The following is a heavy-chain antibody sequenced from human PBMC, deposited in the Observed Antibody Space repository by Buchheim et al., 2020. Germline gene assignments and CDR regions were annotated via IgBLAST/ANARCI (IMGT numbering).Heavy chain of an antibody. V-gene: IGHV3-30*04. D-gene: IGHD2-8*01. CDR2: ISYDGSNK. CDR1: GFTFSSYA. Sequence: QVQLVESGGGVVQPGRSLRLSCAASGFTFSSYAMHWVRQAPGKGLEWVAVISYDGSNKYYAHSVKGRFTISRDNSKNTLYLQMNSLRAEDTAVYYCAREYCTNGVCWGMDVWGQGTT. CDR3: AREYCTNGVCWGMDV. J-gene: IGHJ6*02.